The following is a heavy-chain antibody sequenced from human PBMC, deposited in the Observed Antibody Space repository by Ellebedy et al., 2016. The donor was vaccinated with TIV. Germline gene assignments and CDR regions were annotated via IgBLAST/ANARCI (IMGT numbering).Heavy chain of an antibody. CDR1: GGSISSYY. Sequence: MPSETLSLTCTVSGGSISSYYWSWIRQPPGKGLEWIGYIYYSGSTNYNPSLKGRVTISVDTSKNQFSRKLSSVTAADTAVYYCARVAPRRDGPSFDYWGQGTLVTVSS. CDR3: ARVAPRRDGPSFDY. CDR2: IYYSGST. D-gene: IGHD5-24*01. V-gene: IGHV4-59*01. J-gene: IGHJ4*02.